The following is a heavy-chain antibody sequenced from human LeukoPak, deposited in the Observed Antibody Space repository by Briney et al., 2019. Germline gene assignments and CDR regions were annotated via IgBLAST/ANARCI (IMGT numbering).Heavy chain of an antibody. CDR2: INDSGGST. CDR3: AASGFGSESYYAAFDY. CDR1: RFTFSSYA. V-gene: IGHV3-23*01. Sequence: PGGSLRLSCAASRFTFSSYAMSWVRQAPGKGLEWVSVINDSGGSTYYADSVRGRFTISRDNSKNTMYLQMNSLRAEDTAVYYCAASGFGSESYYAAFDYWGQGTLVTVSS. J-gene: IGHJ4*02. D-gene: IGHD3-10*01.